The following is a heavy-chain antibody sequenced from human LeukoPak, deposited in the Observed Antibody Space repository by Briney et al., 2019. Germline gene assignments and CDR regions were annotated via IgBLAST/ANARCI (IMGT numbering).Heavy chain of an antibody. CDR2: SGNS. D-gene: IGHD4-11*01. J-gene: IGHJ5*02. CDR3: ARVGDYSNYFWFDP. CDR1: GDSISSGTYY. Sequence: SETLSLTCTVSGDSISSGTYYWSWVRQPPGKGLEWIGNSGNSNYNPSLESRVTISVDTSKNQFSLSLTSVTAADTAVYYCARVGDYSNYFWFDPWGQGTLVTVSS. V-gene: IGHV4-61*01.